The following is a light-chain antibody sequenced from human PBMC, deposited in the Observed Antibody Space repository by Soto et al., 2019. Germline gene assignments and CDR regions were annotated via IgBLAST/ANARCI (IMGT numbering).Light chain of an antibody. CDR1: SSDVGGYDY. Sequence: QSALTQPASVSGSPGQSITISCTGTSSDVGGYDYVSWYQQHPGKAPKLMIYDVSNRPSGVSNRFSGSKSGNTASLTISGLQAEDEADYYCTSYTSIITPEVVFGGRTKLTVL. CDR3: TSYTSIITPEVV. V-gene: IGLV2-14*03. CDR2: DVS. J-gene: IGLJ2*01.